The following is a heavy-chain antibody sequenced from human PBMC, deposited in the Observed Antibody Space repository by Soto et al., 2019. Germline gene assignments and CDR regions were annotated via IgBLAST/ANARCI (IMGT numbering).Heavy chain of an antibody. V-gene: IGHV3-66*01. CDR1: GFTVSDNY. CDR3: AIDQLYYNDISGRPLNAFDV. D-gene: IGHD3-22*01. Sequence: GGSLRLSCAAFGFTVSDNYMSWVRQAPGKRLEWVSVIYSSGSTYYPDSVKGRFTISRDNSNNILYLQMNSLRVEDTAVYYCAIDQLYYNDISGRPLNAFDVWGQGTIVTVSS. J-gene: IGHJ3*01. CDR2: IYSSGST.